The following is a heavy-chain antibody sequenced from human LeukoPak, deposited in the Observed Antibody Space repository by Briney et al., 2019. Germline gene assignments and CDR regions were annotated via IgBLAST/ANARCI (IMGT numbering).Heavy chain of an antibody. V-gene: IGHV3-7*01. CDR3: AKDLQRLRPYYDNQYYYGMDV. CDR1: GFTFSSHW. J-gene: IGHJ6*02. CDR2: IKEDGSEK. D-gene: IGHD3-22*01. Sequence: DPGGSLRLSCAGSGFTFSSHWMNWVRQAPGKGLEWVASIKEDGSEKHYVDSVSGRFTISRDNAKNTLSLQLNSLRAEDTAVCYCAKDLQRLRPYYDNQYYYGMDVWGQGTTVTVSS.